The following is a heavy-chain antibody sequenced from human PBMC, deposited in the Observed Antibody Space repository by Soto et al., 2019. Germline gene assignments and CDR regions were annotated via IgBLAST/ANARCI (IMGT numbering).Heavy chain of an antibody. Sequence: SVKVSCKASGGTFSSYAISWVRQAPGQGLEWMGGIIPIFGTANYAQKFQGRVTITADESTSTAYMELSSLRSEDTAVYYCARTEILRGNLNGFDPWGQGTLVTVSS. CDR3: ARTEILRGNLNGFDP. CDR1: GGTFSSYA. D-gene: IGHD3-10*01. V-gene: IGHV1-69*13. J-gene: IGHJ5*02. CDR2: IIPIFGTA.